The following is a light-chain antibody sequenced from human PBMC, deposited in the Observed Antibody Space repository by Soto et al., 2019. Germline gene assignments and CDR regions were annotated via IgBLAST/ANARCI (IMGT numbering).Light chain of an antibody. CDR3: QQYQNLVT. Sequence: EIVLTQSPDTLSLSPGERATLSCRTSQSISSSYLAWYQQKAGQAPRLLIYGTFSRATGVPDRFSGSGSGTAFTLTISRLEPEDFALYFCQQYQNLVTFGGGTKVEIK. J-gene: IGKJ4*01. CDR2: GTF. V-gene: IGKV3-20*01. CDR1: QSISSSY.